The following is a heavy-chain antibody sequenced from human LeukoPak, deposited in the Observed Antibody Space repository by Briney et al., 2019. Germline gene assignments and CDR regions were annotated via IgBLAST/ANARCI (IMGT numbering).Heavy chain of an antibody. J-gene: IGHJ4*02. Sequence: GGSLRLSCAASGFTFSKSWMHWVRQAPGKGLVWVSRINSDGSSTTYADSVKGRFTISRDNGQNTLYLQMNSLRAEDTAVYYCAREGRGYSYAFEYWGQGTLVTVSS. CDR2: INSDGSST. CDR3: AREGRGYSYAFEY. D-gene: IGHD5-18*01. CDR1: GFTFSKSW. V-gene: IGHV3-74*01.